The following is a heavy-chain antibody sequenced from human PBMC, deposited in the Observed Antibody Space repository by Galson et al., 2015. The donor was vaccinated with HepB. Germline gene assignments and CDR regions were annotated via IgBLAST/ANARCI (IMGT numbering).Heavy chain of an antibody. V-gene: IGHV1-8*01. CDR3: ARAPDYYYMDV. CDR1: GYTFTSYD. Sequence: SVKVSCKASGYTFTSYDINRVRQATGQGLEWMGWMNPNSGNTGYAQKFQGRVTMTRNTSISTAYMELSSLRSEDAAVYYCARAPDYYYMDVWGKGTTVTVSS. J-gene: IGHJ6*03. CDR2: MNPNSGNT.